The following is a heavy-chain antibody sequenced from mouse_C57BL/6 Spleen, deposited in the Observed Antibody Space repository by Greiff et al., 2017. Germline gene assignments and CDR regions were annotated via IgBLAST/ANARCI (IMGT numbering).Heavy chain of an antibody. V-gene: IGHV1-69*01. Sequence: QVQLQQPGAELVMPGASVKLSCKASGYTFTSYWMHWVKQRPGQGLEWIGEIDPSDSYTNYNQKFKGKSTLTVDKSSSTAYMQLSSLTSEDSAVYYGARDDGYYERKFAYWGQGTLVTVSA. D-gene: IGHD2-3*01. CDR3: ARDDGYYERKFAY. CDR2: IDPSDSYT. J-gene: IGHJ3*01. CDR1: GYTFTSYW.